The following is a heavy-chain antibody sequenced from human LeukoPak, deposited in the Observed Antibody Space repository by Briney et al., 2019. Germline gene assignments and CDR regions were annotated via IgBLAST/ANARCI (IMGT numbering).Heavy chain of an antibody. CDR3: AKGSITMIVVAPLDY. V-gene: IGHV3-30*18. D-gene: IGHD3-22*01. Sequence: RSLRLSCAASGFTFSSNGMHWVRQAPGEGLEWVAVISYDGSNKYYADSVKGRFTISRDNSKNTLYLQMNSLRAEDTAVYYCAKGSITMIVVAPLDYWGQGTLVTVSS. CDR1: GFTFSSNG. J-gene: IGHJ4*02. CDR2: ISYDGSNK.